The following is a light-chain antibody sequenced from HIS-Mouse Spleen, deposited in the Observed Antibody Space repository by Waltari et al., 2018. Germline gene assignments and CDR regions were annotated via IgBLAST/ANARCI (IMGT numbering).Light chain of an antibody. Sequence: SYVLTQPPSVSVAPGKTARITCGGNNIGSKSVHWYQQKPGRAPVLVVYDDSDRLSGIPERLSGSNSGNTATLTISRVEAGDEAYYYCQVWDSSSDHRVFGGGTKLTVL. CDR3: QVWDSSSDHRV. V-gene: IGLV3-21*03. J-gene: IGLJ3*02. CDR2: DDS. CDR1: NIGSKS.